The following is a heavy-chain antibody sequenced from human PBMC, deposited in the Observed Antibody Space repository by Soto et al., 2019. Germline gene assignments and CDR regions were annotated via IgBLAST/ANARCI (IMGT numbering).Heavy chain of an antibody. D-gene: IGHD4-17*01. CDR3: ARDAPYGDYPFDY. Sequence: SQTLSLTCAISGDSVSSNSAAWNWVRQSPSRGLEWLGRIYYRSKWYNDYAVSVKSRITINPDTSKNQFSLQLSSVTAADTTVYYCARDAPYGDYPFDYWGQGTLVTVSS. CDR2: IYYRSKWYN. J-gene: IGHJ4*02. V-gene: IGHV6-1*01. CDR1: GDSVSSNSAA.